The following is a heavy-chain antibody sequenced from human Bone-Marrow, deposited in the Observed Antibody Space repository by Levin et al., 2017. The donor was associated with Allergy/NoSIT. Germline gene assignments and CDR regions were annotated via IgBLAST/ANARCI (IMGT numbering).Heavy chain of an antibody. V-gene: IGHV1-2*02. CDR3: ARNVLVVVAATPLGAFDS. Sequence: ASVKVSCKASGYTFTGYYMHWVRQAPGQGLEWMGWINPNSGGTNYAQKFQGRVTMTRDTSISTAYMELSRLRSDDTAVYYCARNVLVVVAATPLGAFDSWGQGTMVTVSS. D-gene: IGHD2-15*01. J-gene: IGHJ3*02. CDR1: GYTFTGYY. CDR2: INPNSGGT.